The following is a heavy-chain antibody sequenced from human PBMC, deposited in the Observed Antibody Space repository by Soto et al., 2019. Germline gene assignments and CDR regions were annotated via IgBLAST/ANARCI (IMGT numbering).Heavy chain of an antibody. CDR2: IIPILGIA. D-gene: IGHD2-15*01. J-gene: IGHJ3*02. V-gene: IGHV1-69*04. Sequence: SVKVSCKASGGTFSSYTISWVRQAPGQGLEWMGRIIPILGIANYAQKFQGRVTITADKSTSTAYMELRSLRSEDTAVYYCAREGYCSGGSCQTEAFDIWGKGTMVTVSS. CDR3: AREGYCSGGSCQTEAFDI. CDR1: GGTFSSYT.